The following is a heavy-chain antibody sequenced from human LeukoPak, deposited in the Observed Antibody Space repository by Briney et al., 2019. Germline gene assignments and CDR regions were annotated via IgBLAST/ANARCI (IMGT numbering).Heavy chain of an antibody. CDR2: ISGSGGST. J-gene: IGHJ4*02. CDR1: GFTFSSYA. CDR3: AKELKIFGVVIGGEY. D-gene: IGHD3-3*01. Sequence: PGGSLRLSCAASGFTFSSYAMSWVRQAPGKGQEWVSSISGSGGSTYYADSVKGRFTISRDNSKNTLYLQMNSLRAEDTAVYYCAKELKIFGVVIGGEYWGQGTLVTVSS. V-gene: IGHV3-23*01.